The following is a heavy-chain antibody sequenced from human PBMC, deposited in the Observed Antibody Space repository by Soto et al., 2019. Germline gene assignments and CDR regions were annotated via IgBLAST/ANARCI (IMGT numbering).Heavy chain of an antibody. D-gene: IGHD3-16*01. CDR1: GGSMSSYF. CDR2: IYNSVTT. V-gene: IGHV4-59*01. J-gene: IGHJ3*01. Sequence: QVQLRESGPGLVKPSETLSLTCTVSGGSMSSYFWTWIRQSPGKGLEWIGSIYNSVTTHYNPSLRGRATISVDTSGDTFSLKLSSVTASHTAIYYCATGGWIGGAQGAFDLCGQGIVVPVSS. CDR3: ATGGWIGGAQGAFDL.